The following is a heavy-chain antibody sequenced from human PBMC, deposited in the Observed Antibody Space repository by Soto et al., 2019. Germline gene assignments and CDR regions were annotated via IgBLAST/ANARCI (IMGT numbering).Heavy chain of an antibody. Sequence: QVQLQESGPGLVKPSETLSLTCNVSGGSVSGHYWSWIRQPAGKGLEWIGRIYARGSTYYNPSLESRVTISVDTSKSQFSLKLSSVTAADTAVYYCARDRRGYNYGRNPFDIWGQGIMVTVSS. V-gene: IGHV4-4*07. J-gene: IGHJ3*02. CDR2: IYARGST. CDR1: GGSVSGHY. D-gene: IGHD5-18*01. CDR3: ARDRRGYNYGRNPFDI.